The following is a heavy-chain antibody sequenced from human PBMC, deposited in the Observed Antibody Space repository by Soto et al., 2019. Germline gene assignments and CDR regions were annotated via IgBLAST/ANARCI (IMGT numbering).Heavy chain of an antibody. CDR1: GGSISSGGYS. Sequence: QLQLQESGSGLVKPSQTLSLTCAVSGGSISSGGYSWSWIRQPPGKGLEWIGYLYHSGSTYYNPSLKSRVTISVDRSKNQFSLKLSSVTAADTAVYYCARGPPNTYWGQGTLVTVSS. CDR2: LYHSGST. V-gene: IGHV4-30-2*01. J-gene: IGHJ4*02. CDR3: ARGPPNTY. D-gene: IGHD2-8*01.